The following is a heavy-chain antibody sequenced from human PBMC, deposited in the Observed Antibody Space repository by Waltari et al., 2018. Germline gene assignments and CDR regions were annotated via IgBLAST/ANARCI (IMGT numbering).Heavy chain of an antibody. J-gene: IGHJ6*02. V-gene: IGHV3-13*01. CDR2: IGTAGDT. Sequence: EVQLVVSGGGLVQPGGSLRLSCAASGFTFSSYDMHWVRQATGKGLEWVSAIGTAGDTYYPGSVKGRFTISRENAKNSLYLQMNSLRAGDTAVYYCARDRGLYGMDVWGQGTTVTVSS. CDR3: ARDRGLYGMDV. CDR1: GFTFSSYD.